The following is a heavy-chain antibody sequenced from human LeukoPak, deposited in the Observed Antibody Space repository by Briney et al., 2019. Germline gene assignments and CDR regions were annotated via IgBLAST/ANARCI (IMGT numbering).Heavy chain of an antibody. J-gene: IGHJ5*02. CDR2: INPNNGGT. D-gene: IGHD2-21*01. V-gene: IGHV1-2*02. Sequence: ASVKVSCTASGYTFTGYHMHWVRQAPGQGLEWMGWINPNNGGTYYARNFQGRVTMTRDTSISTAYMEVSRLRSDDTAICYCARHVAASVWFDPWGQGTLVTVSS. CDR1: GYTFTGYH. CDR3: ARHVAASVWFDP.